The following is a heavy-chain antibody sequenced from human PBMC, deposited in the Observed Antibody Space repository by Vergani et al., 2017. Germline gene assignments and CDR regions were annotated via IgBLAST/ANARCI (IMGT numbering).Heavy chain of an antibody. CDR3: ARDWGTGIAAAGIYMDV. D-gene: IGHD6-13*01. CDR1: GGTFSSYT. J-gene: IGHJ6*03. V-gene: IGHV1-69*08. Sequence: QVQLVQSGAEVKKPGSSVKVSCKASGGTFSSYTISWVRQAPGQGLEWMGRIIPILGIANYAQKFQGRVTITADKSTSTAYMELSSLRSEDTAVYYCARDWGTGIAAAGIYMDVWGKGTTVTVSS. CDR2: IIPILGIA.